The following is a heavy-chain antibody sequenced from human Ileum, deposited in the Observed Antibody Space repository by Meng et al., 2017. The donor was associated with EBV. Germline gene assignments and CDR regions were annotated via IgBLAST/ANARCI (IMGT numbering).Heavy chain of an antibody. CDR1: VGTISRSDW. V-gene: IGHV4-4*02. J-gene: IGHJ4*02. CDR3: ASSDYYRSDY. D-gene: IGHD3-22*01. CDR2: TSHSGST. Sequence: VQVRESGPGLVTPSEALPLTCASSVGTISRSDWWSGVRQPPGKGLEWIGETSHSGSTNYSPSLKSRVTISLDKSKNQLSLKLNSVTAADTAVYYCASSDYYRSDYCGQGTLVTVSS.